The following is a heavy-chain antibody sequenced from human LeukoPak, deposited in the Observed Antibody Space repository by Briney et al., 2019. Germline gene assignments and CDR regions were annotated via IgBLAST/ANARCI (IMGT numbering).Heavy chain of an antibody. D-gene: IGHD3-10*01. CDR2: IYHSGTT. J-gene: IGHJ4*02. CDR1: GGSISSSNW. CDR3: ARDLDGSGTSSF. Sequence: PSETLSLTCAVSGGSISSSNWWSWVRQPPGKGLEWNGEIYHSGTTNYNPSLKSRVTISVDKSKNQFSLKLSSVTAADTAVYYCARDLDGSGTSSFWGQGTLVTVSS. V-gene: IGHV4-4*02.